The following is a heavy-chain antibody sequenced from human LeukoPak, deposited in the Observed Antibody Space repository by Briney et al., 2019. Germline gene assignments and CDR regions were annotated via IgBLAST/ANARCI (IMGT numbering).Heavy chain of an antibody. J-gene: IGHJ5*02. V-gene: IGHV1-69*13. CDR3: ARGTVPLNWFDP. CDR2: IMPLFGTA. D-gene: IGHD4-17*01. CDR1: GGTFNNSA. Sequence: SVKVSCKTSGGTFNNSAISWVRQAPGQGLEWLGGIMPLFGTAGYAQKFQGRVTITADESTSTAYMELSSLRSEDTAVYYCARGTVPLNWFDPWGQGTLVTVSS.